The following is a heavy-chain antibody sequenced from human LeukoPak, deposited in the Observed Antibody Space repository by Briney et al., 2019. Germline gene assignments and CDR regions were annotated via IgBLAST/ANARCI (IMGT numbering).Heavy chain of an antibody. D-gene: IGHD3-3*01. CDR2: IKQDGSEK. J-gene: IGHJ4*02. CDR3: ARGIHYDFWSGYEIDY. V-gene: IGHV3-7*01. CDR1: GFTFSSYW. Sequence: PGGSLRLSCAASGFTFSSYWMSWVRQAPGKGLEWVANIKQDGSEKYYVDSVKGRFTISRDNAKNSLYLQMNSLRAEDTAVYYCARGIHYDFWSGYEIDYWGQGTLVTVSS.